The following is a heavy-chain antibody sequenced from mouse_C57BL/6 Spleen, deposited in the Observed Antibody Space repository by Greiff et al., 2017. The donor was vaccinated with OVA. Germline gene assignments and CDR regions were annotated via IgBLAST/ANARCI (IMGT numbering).Heavy chain of an antibody. J-gene: IGHJ4*01. Sequence: QVQLQQPGAELVKPGASVQVSCKASGYTFTSYWMHWVKQRPGKGLEWIGRIHPSDSDTNYNQKFKGKATLTVDKSSSTAYMQLSSLASEDSAVYYCAMEIYYGNYYAMDYWGQGTSGTVSS. CDR2: IHPSDSDT. D-gene: IGHD2-1*01. CDR1: GYTFTSYW. V-gene: IGHV1-74*01. CDR3: AMEIYYGNYYAMDY.